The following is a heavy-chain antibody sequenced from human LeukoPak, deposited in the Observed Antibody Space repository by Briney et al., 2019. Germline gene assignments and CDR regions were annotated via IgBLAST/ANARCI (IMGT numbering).Heavy chain of an antibody. V-gene: IGHV4-61*02. CDR2: IYTSGST. CDR3: ARDGYYYDSSGHYKGAFDY. J-gene: IGHJ4*02. CDR1: GGSISSGSYY. Sequence: SETLSLTCTVSGGSISSGSYYWSWIRQPAGKGLEWIGRIYTSGSTNYNPSLKSRVTISVDTSKNQFSLKLSSVTAADTAVYYCARDGYYYDSSGHYKGAFDYWGQGTLVTVSS. D-gene: IGHD3-22*01.